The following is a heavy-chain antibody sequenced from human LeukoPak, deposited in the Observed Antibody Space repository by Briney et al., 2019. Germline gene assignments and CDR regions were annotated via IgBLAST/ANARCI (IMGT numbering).Heavy chain of an antibody. D-gene: IGHD2-21*02. CDR3: ARELQDVVVTATLPDAFDI. CDR1: GFTFSDYY. J-gene: IGHJ3*02. CDR2: ISSSGSTI. V-gene: IGHV3-11*01. Sequence: PGGSLRLSCAASGFTFSDYYMSWIRQAPGKGLEWVSYISSSGSTIYYADSVKGRFTISRDNAKNSLYLQMNSLRAEDTAVYYCARELQDVVVTATLPDAFDIWGQGTMVTVSS.